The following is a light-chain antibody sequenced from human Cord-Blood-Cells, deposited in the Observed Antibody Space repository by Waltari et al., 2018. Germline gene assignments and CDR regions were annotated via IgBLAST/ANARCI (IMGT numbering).Light chain of an antibody. CDR1: QSVSSY. Sequence: IVLTQSPATLSLSPGERATLSCRASQSVSSYLAWYQQKPGQAPRLLIYDASNRATGIPARFSGSGSGTDFTLTISSLEPEDFAVYYCQQRSNWPITFGQGT. CDR2: DAS. V-gene: IGKV3-11*01. J-gene: IGKJ5*01. CDR3: QQRSNWPIT.